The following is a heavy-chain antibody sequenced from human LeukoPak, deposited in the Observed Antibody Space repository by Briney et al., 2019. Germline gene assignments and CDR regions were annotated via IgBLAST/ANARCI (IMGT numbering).Heavy chain of an antibody. CDR1: GFTFSNAW. J-gene: IGHJ6*03. CDR2: IKSNTNGGTT. D-gene: IGHD2-2*01. CDR3: TSLFGNARRYYFYMDV. Sequence: GGSLRLSCAASGFTFSNAWMSWVRQAPGKGLEWVGRIKSNTNGGTTDYAAPVKGRVTISRDDSKNTLYLQMNILKAEDTAVYYCTSLFGNARRYYFYMDVWGKGTTVTVSS. V-gene: IGHV3-15*01.